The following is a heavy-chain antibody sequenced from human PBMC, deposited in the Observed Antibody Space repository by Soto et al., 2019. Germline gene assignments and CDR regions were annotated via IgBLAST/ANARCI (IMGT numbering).Heavy chain of an antibody. J-gene: IGHJ4*02. CDR3: ARGMQGSSSPGDY. Sequence: GGSLSLSCAASGVPFSNYLMHWVRQAPGKGLVWVSRLSDDGKYRGYADSVKGRFTISRDNAKNTLYLQMNSLRAEDTAVYSCARGMQGSSSPGDYWGQGTLVTVSS. D-gene: IGHD6-6*01. CDR1: GVPFSNYL. V-gene: IGHV3-74*01. CDR2: LSDDGKYR.